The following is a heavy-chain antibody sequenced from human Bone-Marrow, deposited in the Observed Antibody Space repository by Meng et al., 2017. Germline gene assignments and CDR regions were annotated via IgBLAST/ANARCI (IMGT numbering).Heavy chain of an antibody. Sequence: GESLKISCAASGFTFSNAWMTWVRQAPGKGLEWIGRMKSNVDGGTVDYAAAVKGRFFISRDDSENTFYLQMNSLKTEDTAVYYCSGHDDYCGHGTLAADS. J-gene: IGHJ5*01. CDR3: SGHDDYCGHGTLAADS. D-gene: IGHD4-17*01. V-gene: IGHV3-15*01. CDR1: GFTFSNAW. CDR2: MKSNVDGGTV.